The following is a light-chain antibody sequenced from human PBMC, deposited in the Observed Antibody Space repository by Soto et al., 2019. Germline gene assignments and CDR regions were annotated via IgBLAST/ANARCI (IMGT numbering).Light chain of an antibody. CDR1: SGHSIYI. CDR3: ETWDRNNWV. Sequence: QPVLTQSSSASASLGSSVKLTCTLSSGHSIYIIAWHQQQPGKAPRYLMKLEGSGSYNKGSGVPDRFSGSSSGADRYLTISNLQFEDEADYYCETWDRNNWVFGGGTKLTVL. J-gene: IGLJ3*02. V-gene: IGLV4-60*02. CDR2: LEGSGSY.